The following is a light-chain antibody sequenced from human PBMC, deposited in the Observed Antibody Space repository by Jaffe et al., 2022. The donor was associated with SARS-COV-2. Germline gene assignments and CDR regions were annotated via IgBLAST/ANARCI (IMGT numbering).Light chain of an antibody. CDR3: QQSYRVT. Sequence: DIQMTQSPSSLSASVGDRVTITCRASQSISSYLNWYQQKPGKAPKLLIYAASSLQSGVPSRFSGSGSGTDFTLTISSLQPEDFATYYCQQSYRVTFGQGTRLEIK. J-gene: IGKJ5*01. V-gene: IGKV1-39*01. CDR1: QSISSY. CDR2: AAS.